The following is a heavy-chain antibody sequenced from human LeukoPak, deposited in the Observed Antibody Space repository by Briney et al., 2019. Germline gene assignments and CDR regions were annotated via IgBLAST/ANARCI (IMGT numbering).Heavy chain of an antibody. V-gene: IGHV1-2*02. CDR2: FNANSGGT. J-gene: IGHJ4*02. CDR3: ASSIAVAAPTDY. CDR1: AYTFTGNY. Sequence: ASVKLTRKASAYTFTGNYMHRERHAPAQGLERRGGFNANSGGTNYAQEFQGRVTMTRDTSISTAYMELSRLRSDDTAVYYCASSIAVAAPTDYWGQGALVTVSS. D-gene: IGHD6-19*01.